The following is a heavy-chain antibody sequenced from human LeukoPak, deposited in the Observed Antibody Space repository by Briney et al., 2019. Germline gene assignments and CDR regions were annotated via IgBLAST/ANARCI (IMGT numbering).Heavy chain of an antibody. V-gene: IGHV3-21*01. CDR2: LSRSSSYI. D-gene: IGHD3-16*01. J-gene: IGHJ4*02. CDR1: GFTFSSYS. Sequence: GGSLRLSCAASGFTFSSYSMNWVRQAPGKGLEWVSSLSRSSSYIYYADSVKGRSTISRDNAKNSLYLQMNSLRDEDTAVYYCARGRRMITFGGVLREDYWGQGTLVTVSS. CDR3: ARGRRMITFGGVLREDY.